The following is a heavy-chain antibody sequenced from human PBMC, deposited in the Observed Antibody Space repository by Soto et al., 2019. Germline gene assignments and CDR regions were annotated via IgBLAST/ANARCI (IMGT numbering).Heavy chain of an antibody. V-gene: IGHV1-18*01. J-gene: IGHJ6*02. CDR3: ARGAFCGGAPGCRDMDV. CDR1: GYTFISHS. CDR2: ISAYNGNT. Sequence: QIQLVQSGGEVKKPGASVKVSCKSSGYTFISHSITWVRQAPGQGLEWMGRISAYNGNTNYAQKLQGRVTMTTDTSTSNAYRELRSLRSDDTAVYYCARGAFCGGAPGCRDMDVWGQGTTVTVSS. D-gene: IGHD2-21*01.